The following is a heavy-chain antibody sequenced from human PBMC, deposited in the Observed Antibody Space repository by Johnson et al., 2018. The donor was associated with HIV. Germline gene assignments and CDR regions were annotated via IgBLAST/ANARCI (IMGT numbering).Heavy chain of an antibody. CDR1: GFTFSNYW. Sequence: MQLVESGGGLVQPGGSLRLSCAASGFTFSNYWMSWVRQAPGKGLEWVANIKQDGSEKYYVDSVKGRFTISRDNAKNSLSLQVNSLRAEDTAVYYCARACRDGYTCDVFDIWGQGTMVTVSS. CDR3: ARACRDGYTCDVFDI. D-gene: IGHD5-24*01. V-gene: IGHV3-7*01. J-gene: IGHJ3*02. CDR2: IKQDGSEK.